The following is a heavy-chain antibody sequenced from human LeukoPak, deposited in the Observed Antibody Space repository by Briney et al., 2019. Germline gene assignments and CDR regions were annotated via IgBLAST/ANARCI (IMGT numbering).Heavy chain of an antibody. J-gene: IGHJ4*02. CDR1: GYTFTGYY. CDR3: AGVVRGRFLGWLFGTVFDY. D-gene: IGHD3-3*01. Sequence: ASVKVSCKASGYTFTGYYMHWLRQAPGQGLEWMGWINPNSGGTNYAQKFQGRVTMTRDTSISTAYMELSRLRSDDTAVDYCAGVVRGRFLGWLFGTVFDYWGQGTLVTVSS. CDR2: INPNSGGT. V-gene: IGHV1-2*02.